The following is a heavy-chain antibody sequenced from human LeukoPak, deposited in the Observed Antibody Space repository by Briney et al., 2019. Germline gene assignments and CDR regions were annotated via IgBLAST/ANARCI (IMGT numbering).Heavy chain of an antibody. D-gene: IGHD3-22*01. CDR3: AQVSGVYDSSGFDY. CDR2: ISGSGGST. J-gene: IGHJ4*02. V-gene: IGHV3-23*01. CDR1: GFTFSSYA. Sequence: GGSLRLSCAASGFTFSSYAMSWVRQAPGKGLEWVSAISGSGGSTYYADSVKGRFTISRDNSKNTLYLQMNSLRAEDTAVYYCAQVSGVYDSSGFDYWGQETLVPVSS.